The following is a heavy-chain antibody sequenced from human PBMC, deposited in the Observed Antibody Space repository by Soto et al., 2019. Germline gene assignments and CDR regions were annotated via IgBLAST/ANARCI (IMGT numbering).Heavy chain of an antibody. CDR2: ISTSGNIR. J-gene: IGHJ5*02. V-gene: IGHV3-11*01. CDR1: GFTFSDYD. CDR3: ARNGGTFHP. Sequence: QVQLVESGGGLVKPGGSLRLSCAASGFTFSDYDMSWIRQAAGKGLEWLSFISTSGNIRYYAGSVEGRFTISRDNAKNSVYLQMNSPRDEDTAVYFCARNGGTFHPWGQGTLVTVSS. D-gene: IGHD1-1*01.